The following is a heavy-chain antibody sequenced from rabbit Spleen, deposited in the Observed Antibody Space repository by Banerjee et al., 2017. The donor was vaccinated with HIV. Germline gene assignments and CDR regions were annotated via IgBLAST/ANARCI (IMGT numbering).Heavy chain of an antibody. D-gene: IGHD6-1*01. CDR2: VYAGSIGST. CDR1: GFSFSSSYY. V-gene: IGHV1S45*01. CDR3: ARALVYWPYGDLGYPYADYFGL. J-gene: IGHJ4*01. Sequence: QEQLVESGGGLVQPEGSLTLTCTASGFSFSSSYYMCWVRQAPGKGLEWIACVYAGSIGSTWYASWAKGRFTISKTSSTTVTLQMTSLTAADTATYFCARALVYWPYGDLGYPYADYFGLWGPGTLVTVS.